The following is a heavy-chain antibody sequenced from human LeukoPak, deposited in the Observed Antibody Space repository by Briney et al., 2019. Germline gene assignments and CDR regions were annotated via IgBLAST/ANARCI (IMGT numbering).Heavy chain of an antibody. D-gene: IGHD3-10*01. CDR2: VWHDGSNR. V-gene: IGHV3-33*01. CDR1: GFTFSSYA. CDR3: GRELFGSGSCPDY. J-gene: IGHJ4*02. Sequence: PGGSLRLSCTAPGFTFSSYAIHGIRQAPGKGLEWVALVWHDGSNRYYADSVKGRFTISRDNSKNTVYLQMNSLRAEDTAVYYCGRELFGSGSCPDYWGQGTLVTVSS.